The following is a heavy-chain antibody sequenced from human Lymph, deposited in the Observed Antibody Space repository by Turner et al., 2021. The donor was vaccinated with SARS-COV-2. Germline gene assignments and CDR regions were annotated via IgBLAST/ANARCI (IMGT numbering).Heavy chain of an antibody. CDR3: AVASMNYDLLWKPYYYYGMDV. CDR2: ISTYNGNT. CDR1: GYTFTSYG. V-gene: IGHV1-18*01. J-gene: IGHJ6*02. D-gene: IGHD6-19*01. Sequence: VQLVQSGAEVKKPGASVKVSCKASGYTFTSYGISWVRQAPGQGLEWMGWISTYNGNTNDAQKLQGRVTMNTDTSTSTAYMELRSRRSDDTAVYYCAVASMNYDLLWKPYYYYGMDVWGQGTTVTVSS.